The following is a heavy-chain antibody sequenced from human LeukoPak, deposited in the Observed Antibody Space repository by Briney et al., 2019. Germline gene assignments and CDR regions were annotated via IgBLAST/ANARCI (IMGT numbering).Heavy chain of an antibody. J-gene: IGHJ3*02. CDR2: IYPGDSDT. D-gene: IGHD3-22*01. CDR1: GYSFTSYW. Sequence: GESLKISCKGSGYSFTSYWIGWVRQMPGKGLEWMGIIYPGDSDTRYSPSFQGQVTTSADKSISTAYLQWSSLKASDTAMYYCASGLYDSSGYPDAFDIWGQGTMVTVSS. CDR3: ASGLYDSSGYPDAFDI. V-gene: IGHV5-51*01.